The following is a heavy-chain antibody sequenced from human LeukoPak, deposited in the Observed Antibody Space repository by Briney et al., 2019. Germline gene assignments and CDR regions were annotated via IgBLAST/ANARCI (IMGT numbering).Heavy chain of an antibody. CDR2: IYSGGTT. CDR3: ARGLYGSGTYGGFDY. J-gene: IGHJ4*02. CDR1: GFTVSSNY. Sequence: GGSLRLSCAASGFTVSSNYMSWVRQAPGKGLEWVSVIYSGGTTYYADSVKGRFTISRDNSKNTLYFQMNSLRAEDTAVYYCARGLYGSGTYGGFDYWGQGTLVTVSS. V-gene: IGHV3-53*01. D-gene: IGHD3-10*01.